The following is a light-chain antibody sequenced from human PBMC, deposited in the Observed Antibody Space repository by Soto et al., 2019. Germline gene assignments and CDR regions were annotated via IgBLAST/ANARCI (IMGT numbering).Light chain of an antibody. V-gene: IGKV3-20*01. Sequence: EIVLTQSPGTLSLSPGERATLSCRASQSVTRSSLAWYQQKPGQAPRLLIYGASSRATGIPDRFSGSGSGTHFTLDVSTLEPEDFAMYYCHQYGSSPWTFGQGTKVEIK. CDR1: QSVTRSS. CDR3: HQYGSSPWT. CDR2: GAS. J-gene: IGKJ1*01.